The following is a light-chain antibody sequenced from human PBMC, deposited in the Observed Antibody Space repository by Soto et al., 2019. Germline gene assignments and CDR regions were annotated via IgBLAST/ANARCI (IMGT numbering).Light chain of an antibody. J-gene: IGKJ1*01. CDR3: QQYGSSSWT. CDR1: QSVSSSY. Sequence: EVVLTQSPGTLSLSPGERATLSCRASQSVSSSYLAGYQQKPGQAPRLLIYGTSSRATGIPDRFSGSGSGTDFTLTISRLEPEDFAVYYCQQYGSSSWTFGQGTKVEIK. V-gene: IGKV3-20*01. CDR2: GTS.